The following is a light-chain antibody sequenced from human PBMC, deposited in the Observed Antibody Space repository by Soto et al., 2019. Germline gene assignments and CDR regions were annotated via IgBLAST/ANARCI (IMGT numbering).Light chain of an antibody. CDR2: DVS. CDR1: SSDVGGYNY. V-gene: IGLV2-14*01. CDR3: SSYTSSSTLDV. J-gene: IGLJ1*01. Sequence: QSVLTQPASVSGSPGQSITISCTGTSSDVGGYNYVSWYQQHPGKAPKLMIYDVSNRPSGVSNSFSGSKSGNTASLTISGLQAEDEADYYCSSYTSSSTLDVFGTGTKLTVL.